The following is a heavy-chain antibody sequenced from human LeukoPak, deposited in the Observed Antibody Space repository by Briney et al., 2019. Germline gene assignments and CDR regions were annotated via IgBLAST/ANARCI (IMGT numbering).Heavy chain of an antibody. CDR1: EFTFSSYW. J-gene: IGHJ4*02. Sequence: GESLRLSCVDSEFTFSSYWMHWVRQAPGEGLVWVSRINTDGSTTTYADSVKGRFTISRDNAKNSLYLQMNSLRAEDTAVYYCARTHDTIDYWGQGTLVTVSS. D-gene: IGHD3-9*01. V-gene: IGHV3-74*01. CDR3: ARTHDTIDY. CDR2: INTDGSTT.